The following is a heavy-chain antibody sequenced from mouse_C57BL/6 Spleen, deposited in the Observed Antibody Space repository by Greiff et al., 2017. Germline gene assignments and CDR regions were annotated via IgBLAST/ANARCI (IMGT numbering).Heavy chain of an antibody. D-gene: IGHD1-1*01. CDR2: INHGSGDT. CDR3: ARRMSSSDFDY. J-gene: IGHJ2*01. Sequence: QVQLKESGAELVRPGTSVKVSCTASGYAFTNYLIAWVKQRPGQGLEWIGVINHGSGDTNYNEKFKGKATLTADKSSSTAYMQLSSLTSEDSAVYFCARRMSSSDFDYWGQGTTLTVYS. CDR1: GYAFTNYL. V-gene: IGHV1-54*01.